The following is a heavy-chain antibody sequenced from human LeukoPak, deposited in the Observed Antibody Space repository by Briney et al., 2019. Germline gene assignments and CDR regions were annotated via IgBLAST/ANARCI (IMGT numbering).Heavy chain of an antibody. D-gene: IGHD4-11*01. CDR3: GRGGGVDYSFDY. Sequence: PSETLSLTCAVYGGSFSGYYWSWIRQPPGKGLEWIGEINHSGSTNYNPSLKSRVTISVDTSKNQFSLKLSSVTAADTAVHYWGRGGGVDYSFDYWGQGTLVTVSS. V-gene: IGHV4-34*01. J-gene: IGHJ4*02. CDR2: INHSGST. CDR1: GGSFSGYY.